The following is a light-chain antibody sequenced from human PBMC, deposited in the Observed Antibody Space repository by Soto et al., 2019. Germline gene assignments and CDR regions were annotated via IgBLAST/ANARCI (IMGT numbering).Light chain of an antibody. CDR3: VQFSHLPRT. CDR2: QTS. CDR1: QSLVYSDGNTY. V-gene: IGKV2-24*01. Sequence: DVVLTQTPLSSPVTLGQPAAISCRSSQSLVYSDGNTYLSWLQLRPGQPPRLLIYQTSNRFPGVPDRFSGSGAGTDFTLKISRVEAEYVGLYYCVQFSHLPRTFGQGTKVEIK. J-gene: IGKJ1*01.